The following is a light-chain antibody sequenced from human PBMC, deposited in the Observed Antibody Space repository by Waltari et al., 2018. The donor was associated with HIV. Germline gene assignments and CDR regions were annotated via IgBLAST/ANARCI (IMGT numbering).Light chain of an antibody. V-gene: IGLV1-47*01. Sequence: QSVLTQPPSASGTPGQRVTISCSGSSSNIGSKYVYWYQQLPGTVPKLLIYRNNQRPSGVPDRFSGSKSGTSASLAISGLRSEDEADYYCAAWDDSLLFGGGTKLTVL. CDR1: SSNIGSKY. CDR3: AAWDDSLL. J-gene: IGLJ2*01. CDR2: RNN.